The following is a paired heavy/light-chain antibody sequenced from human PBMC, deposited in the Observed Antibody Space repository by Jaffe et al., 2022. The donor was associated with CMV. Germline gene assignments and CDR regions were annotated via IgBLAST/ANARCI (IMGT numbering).Light chain of an antibody. V-gene: IGLV1-47*01. J-gene: IGLJ3*02. CDR1: SSNIENNF. CDR2: RNN. CDR3: AVWDDSLSGWV. Sequence: QSVVTQPPSASGTPGQRVTISCSGSSSNIENNFVYWYQQFPGTAPKLLIYRNNQRPSGVPDRFSGSKSGTSASLAISGLRSEDEADYYCAVWDDSLSGWVFGGGTKLTVL.
Heavy chain of an antibody. CDR2: ISHSGRDI. V-gene: IGHV3-48*02. CDR1: GFTFSSFT. J-gene: IGHJ4*02. CDR3: TRDPRLDL. Sequence: EEQLVESGGGLVQPGGSLRLSCAASGFTFSSFTMNWVRQAPGKGLEWVSYISHSGRDIYYTDSVKGRFTISRDNAKNSLYLQMNSLTDDDTATYYCTRDPRLDLWGQGTRVTVSS.